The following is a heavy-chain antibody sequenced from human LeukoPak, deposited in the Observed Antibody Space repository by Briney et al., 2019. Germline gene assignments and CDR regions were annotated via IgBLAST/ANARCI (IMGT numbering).Heavy chain of an antibody. V-gene: IGHV3-23*01. CDR1: GFTLSSYA. Sequence: GGSLRLSCAASGFTLSSYAMSWVRQAPGKGLEWVSAISGSCGSTYYADSVKGRFTISRDNSQNTLYRPMNGLRAQDTAIYFCAKGFEGYQLLYNYWGQGTLVTVFS. CDR2: ISGSCGST. CDR3: AKGFEGYQLLYNY. D-gene: IGHD2-2*02. J-gene: IGHJ4*02.